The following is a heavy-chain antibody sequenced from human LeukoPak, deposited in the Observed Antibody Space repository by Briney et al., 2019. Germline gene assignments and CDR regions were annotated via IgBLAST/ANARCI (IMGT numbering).Heavy chain of an antibody. D-gene: IGHD5-18*01. CDR2: IRYDGSNR. J-gene: IGHJ4*02. V-gene: IGHV3-30*02. Sequence: PGGSLRLSCAASGFTFSNYGMHWVRQAPGKGLEWVAFIRYDGSNRYYAYSVKGRFTISRDNSKNTLYLQMNSLRAEDTAVYYCARAWDTAMTHDYWGQGTLVTVSS. CDR1: GFTFSNYG. CDR3: ARAWDTAMTHDY.